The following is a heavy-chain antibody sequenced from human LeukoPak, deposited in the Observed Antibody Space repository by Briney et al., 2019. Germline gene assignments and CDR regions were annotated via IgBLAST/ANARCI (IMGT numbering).Heavy chain of an antibody. CDR3: PKNLYDYGIFQH. Sequence: GGSLRLSCAAPGFTFSNYAMSWVRQAPGKGLEWVTHISGSGVSTSYADSVKGRFTISRDKSKNTVYLQMNSLRAEDTAIYYCPKNLYDYGIFQHWGPGTLVTVSS. CDR1: GFTFSNYA. CDR2: ISGSGVST. D-gene: IGHD4-17*01. J-gene: IGHJ1*01. V-gene: IGHV3-23*01.